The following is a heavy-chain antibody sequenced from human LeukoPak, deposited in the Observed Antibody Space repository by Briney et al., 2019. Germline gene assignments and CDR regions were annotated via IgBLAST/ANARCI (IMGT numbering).Heavy chain of an antibody. CDR2: ISDSGGNT. CDR3: AKSHSVAQRGYFDF. Sequence: TGGSLRLSCAASGFTFSTYAMSWVRLAPGKGLEWVSTISDSGGNTYYADSVKGRFTISRDNSKNTLYLQINSLRAEDTAFYYCAKSHSVAQRGYFDFWGRGTLVTVSS. D-gene: IGHD3-10*01. CDR1: GFTFSTYA. J-gene: IGHJ4*02. V-gene: IGHV3-23*01.